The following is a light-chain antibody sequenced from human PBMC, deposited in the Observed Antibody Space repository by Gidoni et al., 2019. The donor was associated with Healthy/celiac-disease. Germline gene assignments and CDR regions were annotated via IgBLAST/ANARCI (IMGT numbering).Light chain of an antibody. CDR1: QSISSY. V-gene: IGKV1-39*01. CDR2: AAS. J-gene: IGKJ1*01. CDR3: QQSYSTPT. Sequence: DIQMTQSPSSLSASEGDRVTITCRASQSISSYLNWYQQKPGKAPKLLIYAASNLQSGVPSRFSGSGSGTDFTLTISSLQPEDFATYYCQQSYSTPTFGQGTKVEIK.